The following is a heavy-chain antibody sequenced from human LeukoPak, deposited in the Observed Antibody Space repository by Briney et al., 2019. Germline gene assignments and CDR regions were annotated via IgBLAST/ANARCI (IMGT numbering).Heavy chain of an antibody. V-gene: IGHV3-30*18. CDR3: AKNSAHTIFGVVIQNWFDP. J-gene: IGHJ5*02. Sequence: SLRLSCAASGVTFSSYGMHWVRQAPGKGLEWVAVISYDGSNKYYADSVKGRFTISRDNSKNTLYLQMNSLRAEDTAVYYCAKNSAHTIFGVVIQNWFDPWGQGTLVTVSS. CDR1: GVTFSSYG. CDR2: ISYDGSNK. D-gene: IGHD3-3*01.